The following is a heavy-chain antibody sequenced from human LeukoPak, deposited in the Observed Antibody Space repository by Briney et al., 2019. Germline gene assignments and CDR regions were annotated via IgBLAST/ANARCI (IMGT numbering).Heavy chain of an antibody. V-gene: IGHV3-48*03. CDR2: ISSTGSTM. CDR1: GFTFTGYE. CDR3: ARAAYMVRGVIITPPFDY. J-gene: IGHJ4*02. D-gene: IGHD3-10*01. Sequence: GGSLRLSCAASGFTFTGYEMNWVRQAPGKGLEWVSSISSTGSTMYYADSVKGRFTISRDNAKNSLYLQMNSLRAEDTAIYYCARAAYMVRGVIITPPFDYWGRGTLVTVSS.